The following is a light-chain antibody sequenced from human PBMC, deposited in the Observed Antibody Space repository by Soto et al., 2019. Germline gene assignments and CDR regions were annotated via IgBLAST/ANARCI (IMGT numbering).Light chain of an antibody. Sequence: QSVLTQPASVSGSPGQSITISCTGTSSDIGGYNFVSWYQQHPGKAPKLMVFEVSNRPSGVSNRFSGSKSGNTASLTISGLQAEDEADYYCSSYTSSSTGVFGGGTKGTVL. J-gene: IGLJ3*02. V-gene: IGLV2-14*01. CDR1: SSDIGGYNF. CDR3: SSYTSSSTGV. CDR2: EVS.